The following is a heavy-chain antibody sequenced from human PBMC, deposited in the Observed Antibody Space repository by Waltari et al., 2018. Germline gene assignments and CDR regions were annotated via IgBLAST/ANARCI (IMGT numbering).Heavy chain of an antibody. Sequence: QVQLVQSGAEVKKPGSSVKVSCKASGGTFSSYPISWVRQAPGQGLEWMGRIIPILGIANYAQKFQGRVTITADKSTSTAYMELSSLRSEDTAVYYCARGNTPAAYAFDIWGQGTMVTVSS. CDR1: GGTFSSYP. CDR2: IIPILGIA. CDR3: ARGNTPAAYAFDI. J-gene: IGHJ3*02. V-gene: IGHV1-69*02. D-gene: IGHD2-2*01.